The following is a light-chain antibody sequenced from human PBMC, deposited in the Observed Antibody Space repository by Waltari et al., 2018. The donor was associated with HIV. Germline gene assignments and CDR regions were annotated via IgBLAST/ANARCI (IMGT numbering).Light chain of an antibody. CDR1: SSNIGRRY. Sequence: QSVLTQPPSVSAAPGQKVTISCSGGSSNIGRRYVSWYQQLPGAAPKLVIYDDVKRPPGIPDRFPGSKSGTSATLGITGLETGDEADYYCQTWDVSLKAALFGGGTKLTVL. J-gene: IGLJ2*01. CDR2: DDV. CDR3: QTWDVSLKAAL. V-gene: IGLV1-51*01.